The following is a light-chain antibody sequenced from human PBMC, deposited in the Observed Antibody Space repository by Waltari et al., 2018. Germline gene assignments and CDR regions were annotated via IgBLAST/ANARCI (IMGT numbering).Light chain of an antibody. CDR2: YAS. CDR1: QSIGSS. CDR3: HQSSRFPLT. V-gene: IGKV6-21*01. J-gene: IGKJ4*01. Sequence: EIVLTQSPDFQSVTLREKVTITCRASQSIGSSLHWYQQKPDQSPKLLIKYASQSFSGVPSRFSGSGSGTDFTLTINSLEAEDAATYYCHQSSRFPLTFGGGTKEEIK.